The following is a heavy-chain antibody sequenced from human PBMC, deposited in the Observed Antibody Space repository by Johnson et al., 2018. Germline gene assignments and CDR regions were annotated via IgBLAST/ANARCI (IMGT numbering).Heavy chain of an antibody. CDR3: AKGSEYNGDVEKCYSFMDV. V-gene: IGHV3-30*18. D-gene: IGHD4-17*01. CDR1: GFTFSNYG. CDR2: ISYDGSNK. J-gene: IGHJ6*03. Sequence: QVQLVESGGGVVQPGRSLRVSCAASGFTFSNYGMHWVRQAAGKGLEWLAFISYDGSNKDYADSVKGRFTISRDKTKNPLYLQMNSLRAEDTAVYFCAKGSEYNGDVEKCYSFMDVWGTGTTVIVSS.